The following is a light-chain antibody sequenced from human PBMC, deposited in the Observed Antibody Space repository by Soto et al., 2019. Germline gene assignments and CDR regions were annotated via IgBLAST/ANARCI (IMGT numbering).Light chain of an antibody. V-gene: IGKV1-5*03. CDR1: QDINRW. CDR2: KAS. CDR3: QQFNSYSRT. Sequence: DIHMTQSPSTLSASVGDRVTITCRASQDINRWLAWYQQKPGKAPKLLIYKASSLESGVPSRFSGSGSGTEFTLTITSLQPDDFATYYCQQFNSYSRTFGQGTKVDIK. J-gene: IGKJ1*01.